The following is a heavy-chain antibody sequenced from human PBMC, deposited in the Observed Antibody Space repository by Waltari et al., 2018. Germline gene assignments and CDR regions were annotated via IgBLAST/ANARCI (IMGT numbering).Heavy chain of an antibody. V-gene: IGHV1-2*02. CDR1: ENTFTDYH. CDR3: ARAPVYTSGWYYFNY. J-gene: IGHJ4*02. CDR2: SNPNSGGT. Sequence: QVHLVQSGAEVKKPGASVTVSCKASENTFTDYHIHWVRQAPGQGLEWMGWSNPNSGGTDFAQKFQGRGSMTRDTSITTAYLELSRLRSDDTAFYYCARAPVYTSGWYYFNYWGQGSLVTVSS. D-gene: IGHD6-19*01.